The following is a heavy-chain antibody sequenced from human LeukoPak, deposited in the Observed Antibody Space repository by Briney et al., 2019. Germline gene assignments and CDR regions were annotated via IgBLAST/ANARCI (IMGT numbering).Heavy chain of an antibody. V-gene: IGHV1-46*01. Sequence: ASVKVSCKASGYTFTSYYMHWVRQAPGQGLEWMGIINPSGGTTRYAQKFQGRVTMTRDTSTSTVYMEMSSLRSEDTAVYYCARVQTYYYDSSGYYFDYWGQGTLVNVSS. CDR2: INPSGGTT. J-gene: IGHJ4*02. CDR3: ARVQTYYYDSSGYYFDY. CDR1: GYTFTSYY. D-gene: IGHD3-22*01.